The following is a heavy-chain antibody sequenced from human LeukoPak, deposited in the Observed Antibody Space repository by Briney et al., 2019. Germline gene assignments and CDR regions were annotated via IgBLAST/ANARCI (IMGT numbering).Heavy chain of an antibody. CDR2: IYHSGST. CDR1: VGSISSSNW. D-gene: IGHD6-19*01. Sequence: SGTLSLTFAVSVGSISSSNWGSWVRQPPGKGLEWIGEIYHSGSTNYNPSLSSRVTRSVDKYKNQFSLKLSSVNAADTAVYYCAREDVPAHIAVAFFDYWGQGTLVTVSS. V-gene: IGHV4-4*02. J-gene: IGHJ4*02. CDR3: AREDVPAHIAVAFFDY.